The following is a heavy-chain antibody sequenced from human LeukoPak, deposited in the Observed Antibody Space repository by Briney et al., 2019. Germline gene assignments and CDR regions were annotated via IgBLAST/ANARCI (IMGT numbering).Heavy chain of an antibody. CDR1: GDSVSSNSAA. CDR3: VGAYYYDSSGYMMAGAFDI. J-gene: IGHJ3*02. V-gene: IGHV6-1*01. D-gene: IGHD3-22*01. Sequence: SQTLSLTCAISGDSVSSNSAAWNWISQSPSRGLEWLGSTYYRSKWYNDHAVSVKSRITINPDTSKNQFSLQLNSVTPEDTAVYYCVGAYYYDSSGYMMAGAFDIWGQGTMVTVSS. CDR2: TYYRSKWYN.